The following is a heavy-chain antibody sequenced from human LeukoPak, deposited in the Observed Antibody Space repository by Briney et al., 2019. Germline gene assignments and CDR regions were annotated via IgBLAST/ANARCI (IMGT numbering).Heavy chain of an antibody. J-gene: IGHJ6*03. CDR2: IYYSGGT. V-gene: IGHV4-59*01. Sequence: SETLSLTCTVSGGSISSYYWSWIRQPPGKGLEWIGYIYYSGGTNYNPSLKSRVTISVDTPKNQFSLKLSSVTAADTAVYYCARGLELTDFNYYYYYYMDVWGKGTTVTVSS. CDR1: GGSISSYY. D-gene: IGHD1-7*01. CDR3: ARGLELTDFNYYYYYYMDV.